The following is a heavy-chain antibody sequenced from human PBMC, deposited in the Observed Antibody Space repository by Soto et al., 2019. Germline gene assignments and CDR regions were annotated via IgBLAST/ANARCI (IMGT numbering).Heavy chain of an antibody. V-gene: IGHV5-10-1*01. J-gene: IGHJ6*02. D-gene: IGHD5-18*01. CDR2: IDPSDSYT. CDR3: ARWGYSYGYHYLGNYYYGMDV. Sequence: GESLKISCKGSGYSFTSYWISWVRQMPGKGLEWMGRIDPSDSYTNYSPSFQGHVTISADKSISTAYLQWSSLKASDTAMYYCARWGYSYGYHYLGNYYYGMDVWGQGTTVTVSS. CDR1: GYSFTSYW.